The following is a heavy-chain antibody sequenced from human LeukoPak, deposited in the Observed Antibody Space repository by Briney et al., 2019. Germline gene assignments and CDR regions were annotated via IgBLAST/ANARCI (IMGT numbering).Heavy chain of an antibody. Sequence: GGSLRLSCAASGGYWMHWVRQAPGKGLVWVSHINSDGSWTSYADSVKGRFTISKDNAKNTVYLQMNNLRAEDTAVYYCVSFYEAYWGRGTLVTVSS. CDR1: GGYW. V-gene: IGHV3-74*01. CDR2: INSDGSWT. D-gene: IGHD2/OR15-2a*01. J-gene: IGHJ4*02. CDR3: VSFYEAY.